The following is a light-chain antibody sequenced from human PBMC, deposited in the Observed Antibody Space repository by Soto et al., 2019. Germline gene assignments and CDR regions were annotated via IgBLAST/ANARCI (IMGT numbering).Light chain of an antibody. J-gene: IGKJ1*01. CDR1: QSVSSSY. Sequence: EIVLTQSPGTLSLSPGEGATLSCRASQSVSSSYLAWYQQKPGQAPRLLIYGASSRATGIPDRFSGSGSGTDFTLTISRLAPEDLAVYYCQQYASSTGTFGQGTKVEIK. CDR3: QQYASSTGT. CDR2: GAS. V-gene: IGKV3-20*01.